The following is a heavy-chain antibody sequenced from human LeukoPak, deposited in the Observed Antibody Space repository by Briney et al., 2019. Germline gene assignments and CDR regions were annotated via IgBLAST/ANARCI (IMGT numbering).Heavy chain of an antibody. Sequence: PSETLSLTCAVCGYSISSGYYWGWIRQPPGKGLEWIGSIYHSGSTYHNPSLKSRVTISVDTSKNQFSLKLSSVTAADTAVYYCAREGIAVAGDYWGQGTLVTVSS. J-gene: IGHJ4*02. D-gene: IGHD6-19*01. CDR2: IYHSGST. CDR3: AREGIAVAGDY. CDR1: GYSISSGYY. V-gene: IGHV4-38-2*02.